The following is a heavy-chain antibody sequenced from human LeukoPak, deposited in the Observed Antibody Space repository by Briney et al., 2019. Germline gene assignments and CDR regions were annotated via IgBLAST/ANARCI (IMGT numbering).Heavy chain of an antibody. V-gene: IGHV3-66*04. Sequence: GGSLRLSCAASGFTVSSNYMSWVRQAPGKGLEWVSVIYSGGSTNYADSVKGRFTISRDNSKNTLYLQMNSLRAEDTAVYYCARHDSSGYYSHFDYWGQGTLVTVSS. CDR1: GFTVSSNY. CDR3: ARHDSSGYYSHFDY. CDR2: IYSGGST. D-gene: IGHD3-22*01. J-gene: IGHJ4*02.